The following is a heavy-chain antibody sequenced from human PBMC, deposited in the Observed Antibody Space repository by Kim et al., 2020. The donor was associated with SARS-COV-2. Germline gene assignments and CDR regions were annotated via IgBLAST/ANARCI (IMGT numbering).Heavy chain of an antibody. CDR2: INTNTGNP. V-gene: IGHV7-4-1*02. CDR3: ARDGSGGAPDYYYYYMDV. D-gene: IGHD3-10*01. J-gene: IGHJ6*03. CDR1: GYTFTSYV. Sequence: ASVKVSCKASGYTFTSYVMNWVRQAPGQGLEWMGWINTNTGNPTYAQGFTGRFVFSLDTSVSTAYLQISSLKAEDTAVYYCARDGSGGAPDYYYYYMDVWGKGTTVTVSS.